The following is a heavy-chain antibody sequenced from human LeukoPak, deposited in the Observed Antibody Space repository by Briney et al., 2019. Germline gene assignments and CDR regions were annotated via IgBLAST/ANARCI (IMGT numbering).Heavy chain of an antibody. V-gene: IGHV4-59*01. D-gene: IGHD1-14*01. CDR1: GDSINSYY. CDR2: IYYSGST. J-gene: IGHJ3*02. Sequence: SETLSLTCSVSGDSINSYYWSWIRQPPGKGLEWIGYIYYSGSTNYNPSLKSRLIISVDTSKNQFSLKLTSVTTADTAVYYCARLTKRNDAFTIWGQGTMVTVSS. CDR3: ARLTKRNDAFTI.